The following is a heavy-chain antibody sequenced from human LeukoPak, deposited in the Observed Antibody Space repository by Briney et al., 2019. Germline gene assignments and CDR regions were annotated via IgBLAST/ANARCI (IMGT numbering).Heavy chain of an antibody. CDR2: ITSSSNYI. Sequence: PGGSLRLSCAASGFTFSSYNMNWVRQAPGKGLEWVSSITSSSNYIYYADSVKGRFTISRDNSKNTLYLQMNSLRAEDTAVYYCAVGDGDYRDYWGQGTLVTVSS. CDR3: AVGDGDYRDY. CDR1: GFTFSSYN. V-gene: IGHV3-21*04. J-gene: IGHJ4*02. D-gene: IGHD4-17*01.